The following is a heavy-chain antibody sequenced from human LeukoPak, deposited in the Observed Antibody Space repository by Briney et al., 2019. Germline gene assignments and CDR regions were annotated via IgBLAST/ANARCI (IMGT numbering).Heavy chain of an antibody. Sequence: PSETLSLTCAVSGYSISSGHYWGWIRQPPGKGLEWIGSIYHSGGAYYNPSLKSRVTISVDTSKNQFSLKMKSVTAADTAVYYCAGFTPAVDYCSQGTLVTVSS. CDR3: AGFTPAVDY. CDR1: GYSISSGHY. V-gene: IGHV4-38-2*01. J-gene: IGHJ4*02. CDR2: IYHSGGA. D-gene: IGHD3-10*01.